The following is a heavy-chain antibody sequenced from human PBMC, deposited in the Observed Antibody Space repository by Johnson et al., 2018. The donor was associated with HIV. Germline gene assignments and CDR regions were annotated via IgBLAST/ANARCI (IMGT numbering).Heavy chain of an antibody. V-gene: IGHV3-30-3*02. Sequence: VQLVESGGGVVQPGRSLRLSCAASGFTFSSYAMHWVRQAPGKGLEWVAVISYDGSNKYSPDSVKGRFTISRDNSKNTVYLQMNRLRPEDTAVYYCAKIRRAYYEDAFDMWGQGTMVTVSS. CDR1: GFTFSSYA. J-gene: IGHJ3*02. CDR3: AKIRRAYYEDAFDM. CDR2: ISYDGSNK. D-gene: IGHD3-22*01.